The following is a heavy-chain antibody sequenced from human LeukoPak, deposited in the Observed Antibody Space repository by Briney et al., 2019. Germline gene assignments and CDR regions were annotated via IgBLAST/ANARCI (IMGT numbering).Heavy chain of an antibody. CDR2: ISASGNT. J-gene: IGHJ4*02. D-gene: IGHD1-26*01. Sequence: SETLSPTCTVSGASIPSSYYWSWIRQPPGKGLECIGYISASGNTNCNPFLKSRVTISVDTSKSQFSLNLSSVTAADTAIYYCARLTGGGSYWGYFDYWGQGNLVTVSS. CDR3: ARLTGGGSYWGYFDY. CDR1: GASIPSSYY. V-gene: IGHV4-4*09.